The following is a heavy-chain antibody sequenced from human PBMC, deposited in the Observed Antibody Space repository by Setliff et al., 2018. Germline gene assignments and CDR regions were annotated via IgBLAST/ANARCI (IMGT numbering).Heavy chain of an antibody. CDR2: ISGYNGNT. Sequence: GASVKVSCKTSGFMFYTFGFSWVRHVPEQGFEWMGCISGYNGNTNYAQKFQDRVTVTMDTSTSTVYMELRSLRSDDTGVYYCARSSAPSVVLAADFDFWGLGTPVTVSS. D-gene: IGHD3-3*01. V-gene: IGHV1-18*01. CDR3: ARSSAPSVVLAADFDF. CDR1: GFMFYTFG. J-gene: IGHJ4*02.